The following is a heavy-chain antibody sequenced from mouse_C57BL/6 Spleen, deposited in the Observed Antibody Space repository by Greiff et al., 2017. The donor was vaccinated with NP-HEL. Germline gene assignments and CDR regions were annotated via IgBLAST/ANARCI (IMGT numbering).Heavy chain of an antibody. CDR1: GYTFTSYW. J-gene: IGHJ3*01. Sequence: QVQLQQPGAELVRPGSSVKLSCKASGYTFTSYWMDWVKQRPGQGLEWIGNIYPSDSETHYNQKFKDKATLTVDKSSSTAYMQLSSLTSEDSAVYYCARGGGPYYSNPFAYWGQGTLVTVSA. CDR2: IYPSDSET. CDR3: ARGGGPYYSNPFAY. D-gene: IGHD2-5*01. V-gene: IGHV1-61*01.